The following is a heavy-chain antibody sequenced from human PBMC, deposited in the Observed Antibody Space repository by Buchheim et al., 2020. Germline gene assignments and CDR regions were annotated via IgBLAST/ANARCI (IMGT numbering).Heavy chain of an antibody. J-gene: IGHJ3*02. CDR3: AREQTDYYDSSGYWGAFDI. CDR2: IYYSGST. V-gene: IGHV4-31*03. D-gene: IGHD3-22*01. CDR1: GGSISSGGYY. Sequence: QVQLQESGPGLVKPSQTLSLTCTVSGGSISSGGYYWSWIRQHPGKGLEWIGYIYYSGSTYYNPSLKSRVTISVDPSKNMFSLKMSSVTAADTAVYYCAREQTDYYDSSGYWGAFDIWGQGT.